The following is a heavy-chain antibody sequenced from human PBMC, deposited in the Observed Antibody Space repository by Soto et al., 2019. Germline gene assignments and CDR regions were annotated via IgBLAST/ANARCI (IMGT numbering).Heavy chain of an antibody. D-gene: IGHD3-3*01. CDR1: GDSVSRGTYY. V-gene: IGHV4-61*01. CDR2: SSYSGST. Sequence: QVQLQESGPALVKPSETLSLTCSVSGDSVSRGTYYWSCIRQSPEMGLEWIAYSSYSGSTTYNRSFTPRASIYLDTSKSQFPLRLISLTAVGTAVYYWARQRSCLELYHCFMRWGPGSLVTVSS. CDR3: ARQRSCLELYHCFMR. J-gene: IGHJ4*02.